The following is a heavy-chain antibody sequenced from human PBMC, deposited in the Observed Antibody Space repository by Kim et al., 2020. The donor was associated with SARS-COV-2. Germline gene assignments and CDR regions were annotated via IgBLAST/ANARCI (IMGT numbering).Heavy chain of an antibody. CDR1: GFALSDHY. J-gene: IGHJ6*02. CDR3: TRGLHGMDV. Sequence: GGSLRLSCVASGFALSDHYMDWVRQAPGKGLEWVGRTTDKVYSHSTHYAASVQGRFSISRDNSKNSLYLQMDSLKTEDTAVYYCTRGLHGMDVWGQGTTV. CDR2: TTDKVYSHST. V-gene: IGHV3-72*01.